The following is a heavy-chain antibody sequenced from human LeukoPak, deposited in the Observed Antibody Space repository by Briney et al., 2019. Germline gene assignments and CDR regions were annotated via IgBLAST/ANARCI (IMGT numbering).Heavy chain of an antibody. J-gene: IGHJ3*02. D-gene: IGHD2-2*01. CDR3: ARDVVDDAFDI. CDR1: GFTVSSTY. CDR2: ISSSSSTI. V-gene: IGHV3-48*01. Sequence: GGSLRLSCAASGFTVSSTYMSWVRQAPGKGLEWVSYISSSSSTIYYADSVKGRFTISRDNAKNSLYLQMNSLRAEDTAVYYCARDVVDDAFDIWGQGTMVTVSS.